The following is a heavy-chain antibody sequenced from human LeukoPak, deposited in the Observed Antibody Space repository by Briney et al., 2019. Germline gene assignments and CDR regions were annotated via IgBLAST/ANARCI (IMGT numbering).Heavy chain of an antibody. CDR1: GGSISSYY. Sequence: SETLSLTCTVSGGSISSYYWSWIRQPPGKGLEWIGYIYYSVSTNYNPSLKSRVTISVDTSKSQFSLKLSSVTAADTAVYYCARVLPGYYYYYYGMDVWGQGTTVTVSS. CDR2: IYYSVST. CDR3: ARVLPGYYYYYYGMDV. J-gene: IGHJ6*02. V-gene: IGHV4-59*01.